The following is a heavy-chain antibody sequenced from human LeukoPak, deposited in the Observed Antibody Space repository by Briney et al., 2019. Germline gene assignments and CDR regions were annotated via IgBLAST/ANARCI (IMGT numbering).Heavy chain of an antibody. J-gene: IGHJ5*02. CDR1: GGSISSYY. CDR3: ARAPVAATYWFDP. D-gene: IGHD2-15*01. Sequence: SETLSLTCTVSGGSISSYYWSWIRQPPGKGLEWIGYIYYSGSTNYNPSLKSRVTISVDTSKNPFSLKLSSVTAADTAVYYCARAPVAATYWFDPWGQGTLVTVSS. V-gene: IGHV4-59*01. CDR2: IYYSGST.